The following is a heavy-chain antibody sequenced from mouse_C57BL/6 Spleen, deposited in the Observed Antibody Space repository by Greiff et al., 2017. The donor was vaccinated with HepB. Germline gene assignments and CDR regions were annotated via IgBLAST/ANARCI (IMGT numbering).Heavy chain of an antibody. D-gene: IGHD2-1*01. V-gene: IGHV1-5*01. CDR3: TRIYVKMGYAMDY. CDR1: GYTFTSYS. Sequence: VQLKESGTVLARPGASVKMSCKTSGYTFTSYSMHWVKQRPGQGLEWIGAIYPGNSDTSYNQKFKGKAKLTVVTSASTAYMELSSQTKEDSAVYYGTRIYVKMGYAMDYWGQGTSVTVSS. CDR2: IYPGNSDT. J-gene: IGHJ4*01.